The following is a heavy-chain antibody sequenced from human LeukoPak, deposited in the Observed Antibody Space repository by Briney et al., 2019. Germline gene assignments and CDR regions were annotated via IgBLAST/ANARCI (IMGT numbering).Heavy chain of an antibody. CDR2: IYYSGST. CDR1: GGSISSSSYY. J-gene: IGHJ4*02. Sequence: SETLSLTCTVSGGSISSSSYYWGWIRQPPGKGLEWIGSIYYSGSTYYNPSLKSRVTISVDTSKNQFSLKLSSVTAADTAVYYCARLYSSSQGESGYYFDYWGQGTLVTVSS. V-gene: IGHV4-39*07. D-gene: IGHD6-13*01. CDR3: ARLYSSSQGESGYYFDY.